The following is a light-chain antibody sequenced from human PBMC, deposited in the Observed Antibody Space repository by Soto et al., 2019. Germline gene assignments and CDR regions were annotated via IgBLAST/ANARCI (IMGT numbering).Light chain of an antibody. J-gene: IGKJ5*01. CDR3: QQYYRSPLT. Sequence: TVMTQSPGSLAVSLGETATINCKSSQSVLYDSKNQNYLAWYRQKPGQPPKLLIYWASTWESGVPDRFRGSGSGTDFTLTITSLQAEDAAVYYCQQYYRSPLTFGQGTRLDIK. CDR2: WAS. CDR1: QSVLYDSKNQNY. V-gene: IGKV4-1*01.